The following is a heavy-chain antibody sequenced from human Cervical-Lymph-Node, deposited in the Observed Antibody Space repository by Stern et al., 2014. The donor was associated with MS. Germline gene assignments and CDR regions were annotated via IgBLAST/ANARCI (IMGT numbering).Heavy chain of an antibody. CDR3: ARQRYFDY. CDR1: GYTFTSYW. Sequence: EVQLVESGPEVKRPGESLKISCQASGYTFTSYWIGWVRQMPVKGLEWIAIIFPGGSDIRYSPSFQGQVTISADKSSSIAYLQWNNLKASDTAIYYCARQRYFDYWGQGTLVTVSS. CDR2: IFPGGSDI. V-gene: IGHV5-51*01. J-gene: IGHJ4*02.